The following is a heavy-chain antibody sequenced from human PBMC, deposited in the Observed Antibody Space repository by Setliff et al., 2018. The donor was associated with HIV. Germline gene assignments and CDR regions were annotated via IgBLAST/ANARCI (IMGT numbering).Heavy chain of an antibody. Sequence: PSETLSLTCTVSGGSISSHYWNWIRQSPGKGLEWIGNIYHSGSTNYNPSLKSQVTLSIDTSRNQFSMKLTFVTAAVTAVYYCARETQQSYNIVTGYNYYYGIDVWGQGTTVTVSS. CDR3: ARETQQSYNIVTGYNYYYGIDV. D-gene: IGHD3-9*01. CDR2: IYHSGST. CDR1: GGSISSHY. V-gene: IGHV4-59*11. J-gene: IGHJ6*02.